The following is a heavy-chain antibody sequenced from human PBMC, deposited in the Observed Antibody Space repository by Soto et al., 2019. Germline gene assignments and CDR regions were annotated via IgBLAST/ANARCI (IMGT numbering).Heavy chain of an antibody. D-gene: IGHD5-12*01. V-gene: IGHV3-30-3*01. CDR1: AFTFSNYA. CDR2: TSLDGSHK. CDR3: AREACGEATTVPTHSFDF. Sequence: QVQLVESGGGVVQPGRSLRLSCAASAFTFSNYAMHCFRQAPGKGLEWVAVTSLDGSHKNYRDFVKGRFTISRDNSQNTLFMPMSSLRPADTAVYYYAREACGEATTVPTHSFDFWGQGTLFTGSS. J-gene: IGHJ4*02.